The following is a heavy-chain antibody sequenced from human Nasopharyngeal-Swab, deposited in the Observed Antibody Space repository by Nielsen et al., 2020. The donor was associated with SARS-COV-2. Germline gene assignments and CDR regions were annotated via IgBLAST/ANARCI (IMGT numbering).Heavy chain of an antibody. D-gene: IGHD3-22*01. V-gene: IGHV4-39*01. Sequence: RQAPGKGLEWIGSRSYSGVTFYNPSLRNRVTLSVDTSKNLLSLKLDSVTAADTALYYCARHSRVTTVVVVTLFDFWGQGIQVTVSS. CDR2: RSYSGVT. J-gene: IGHJ4*02. CDR3: ARHSRVTTVVVVTLFDF.